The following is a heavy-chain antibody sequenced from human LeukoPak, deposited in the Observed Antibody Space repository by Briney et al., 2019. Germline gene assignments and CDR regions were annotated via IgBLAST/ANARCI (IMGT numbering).Heavy chain of an antibody. D-gene: IGHD2-15*01. CDR3: ARDFTGLLPPSYYFDY. Sequence: ASVKVSCTASGYTFTSYAMNWVRQAPGQGLEWMGWINPNSGGTNYAQKFQGRVTMTRDTSISTAYMELSRLRSDDTALYYCARDFTGLLPPSYYFDYWGQGTLVTVSS. CDR1: GYTFTSYA. V-gene: IGHV1-2*02. J-gene: IGHJ4*02. CDR2: INPNSGGT.